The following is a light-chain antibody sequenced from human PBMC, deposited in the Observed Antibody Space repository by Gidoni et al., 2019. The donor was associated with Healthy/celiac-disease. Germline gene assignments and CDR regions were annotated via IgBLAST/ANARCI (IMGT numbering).Light chain of an antibody. CDR3: QQSYSTPWT. V-gene: IGKV1-39*01. CDR2: AAS. Sequence: DIQMTQSPSSLSASVGDRVTITCRASHSIDTYLNWYQQKPGKAPKLLIYAASSLQSGVPSSFSGSGSGTDFTLTISSLQPEDFATYYCQQSYSTPWTFGQGTKVEIK. J-gene: IGKJ1*01. CDR1: HSIDTY.